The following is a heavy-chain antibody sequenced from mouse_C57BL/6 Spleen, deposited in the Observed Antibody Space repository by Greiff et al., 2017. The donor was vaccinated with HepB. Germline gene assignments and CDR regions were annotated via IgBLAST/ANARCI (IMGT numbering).Heavy chain of an antibody. CDR1: GYTFTDYE. V-gene: IGHV1-15*01. CDR3: TRRGDYYGSSRGYFDV. CDR2: IDPETGGT. J-gene: IGHJ1*03. Sequence: QVQLVESGAELVRPGASVTLSCKASGYTFTDYEMHWVKQTPVHGLEWIGAIDPETGGTAYNQKFKGKAILTADKSSSTAYMELRSLTSEDSAVYYCTRRGDYYGSSRGYFDVWGTGTTVTVAS. D-gene: IGHD1-1*01.